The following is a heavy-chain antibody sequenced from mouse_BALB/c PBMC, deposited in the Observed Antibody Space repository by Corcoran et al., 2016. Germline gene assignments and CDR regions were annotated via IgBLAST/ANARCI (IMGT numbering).Heavy chain of an antibody. D-gene: IGHD2-4*01. CDR1: GYTFTNYG. Sequence: QIQLVQSGPELKKPGETIKISCKASGYTFTNYGMSWVKQAPGKGLKWMGWINTYTGEPTYADDFKGRFAFSLETSASTAYLQINNLKNEDTATYFCARFYYDYRDFDYWGQGTTLTVSS. J-gene: IGHJ2*01. V-gene: IGHV9-3-1*01. CDR2: INTYTGEP. CDR3: ARFYYDYRDFDY.